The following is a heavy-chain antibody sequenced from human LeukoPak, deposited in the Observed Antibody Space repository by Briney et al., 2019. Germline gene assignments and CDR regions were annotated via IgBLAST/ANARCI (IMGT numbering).Heavy chain of an antibody. J-gene: IGHJ4*02. CDR1: GFTFSSYW. Sequence: GGSLRLSCAASGFTFSSYWMSWVRQAPGKGLEWVANIKQDGSEKYYVDSVKGRFTISRDNAKNSLYLQMNSLRAEDTAVYYCARDKHYYGSGSYNDYWGQGTLVTVSS. CDR3: ARDKHYYGSGSYNDY. D-gene: IGHD3-10*01. CDR2: IKQDGSEK. V-gene: IGHV3-7*01.